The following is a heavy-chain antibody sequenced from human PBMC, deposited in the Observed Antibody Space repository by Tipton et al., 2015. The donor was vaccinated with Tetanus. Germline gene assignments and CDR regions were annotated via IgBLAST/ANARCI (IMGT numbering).Heavy chain of an antibody. J-gene: IGHJ4*02. V-gene: IGHV3-30*18. D-gene: IGHD3-10*01. CDR1: GFRFSYSG. CDR2: IPFDGRNE. CDR3: AKAKTWINLWFGDH. Sequence: SLRLSCAASGFRFSYSGMHWVRQAPGKGLEWVAVIPFDGRNERYADSVKGRFIISRDNSKNTLYLQMNSLRPEDTAVYYCAKAKTWINLWFGDHWGQGVLVVVSP.